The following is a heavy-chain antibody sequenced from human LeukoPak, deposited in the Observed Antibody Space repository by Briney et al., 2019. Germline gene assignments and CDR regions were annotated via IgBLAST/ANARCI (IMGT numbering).Heavy chain of an antibody. CDR2: ISGSGGRT. D-gene: IGHD3-22*01. V-gene: IGHV3-23*01. J-gene: IGHJ4*02. CDR3: ARDYRGLLPYYFDY. CDR1: GFSFSSYA. Sequence: GGSLRLSCAASGFSFSSYAMSWVCQASGKGLEWVSTISGSGGRTYYPDSVKGRFTISGDNAKNSLYLQMNSLRAEDTAVYYCARDYRGLLPYYFDYWGQGTLVTVSS.